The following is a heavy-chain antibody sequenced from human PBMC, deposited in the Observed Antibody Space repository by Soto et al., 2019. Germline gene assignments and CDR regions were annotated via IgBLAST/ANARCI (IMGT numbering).Heavy chain of an antibody. CDR2: INAGNGNT. D-gene: IGHD2-15*01. Sequence: QVQLVQPGAEVKKPGASVKVSCKASGYTFTSYAMHWVRQAPGQRLEWMGWINAGNGNTKYSQKFQGRVTITRDTSASTAYMELSSLRSEDTAVYYCARECRLIYCSGGSCYYYYMDVWGKGTTVTVSS. CDR1: GYTFTSYA. CDR3: ARECRLIYCSGGSCYYYYMDV. J-gene: IGHJ6*03. V-gene: IGHV1-3*01.